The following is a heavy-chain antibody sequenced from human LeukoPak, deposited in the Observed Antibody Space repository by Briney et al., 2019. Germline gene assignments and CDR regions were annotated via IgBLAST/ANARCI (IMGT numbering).Heavy chain of an antibody. CDR3: ARDRAYKRSGSYFDY. CDR2: IYYSGST. CDR1: GGSISPYY. Sequence: PSETLSLTCTVSGGSISPYYWSWIRQPPGKGLEWRGDIYYSGSTYYSPSLKSRFTISVDTSKNQFSPKLSSVTATDTAVYYCARDRAYKRSGSYFDYWGQGTLVTVSS. J-gene: IGHJ4*02. D-gene: IGHD1-26*01. V-gene: IGHV4-59*01.